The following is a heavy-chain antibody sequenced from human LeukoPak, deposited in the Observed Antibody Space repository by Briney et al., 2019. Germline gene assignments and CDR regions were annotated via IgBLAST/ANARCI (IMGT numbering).Heavy chain of an antibody. V-gene: IGHV3-53*01. CDR3: ARAQYYYGSGSFDY. CDR1: GFTVSSNY. J-gene: IGHJ4*02. Sequence: GGSPRLSCAASGFTVSSNYMSWVRQAPGKGLEWVSVIYSGGSTYYADSVKGRFTISRDNSKNTLYLQMNSLRAEDTAVYYCARAQYYYGSGSFDYWGQGTLVTVSS. D-gene: IGHD3-10*01. CDR2: IYSGGST.